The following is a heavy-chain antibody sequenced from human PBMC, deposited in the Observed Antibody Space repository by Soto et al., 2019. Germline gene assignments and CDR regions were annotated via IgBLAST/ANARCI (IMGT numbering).Heavy chain of an antibody. V-gene: IGHV1-2*02. D-gene: IGHD5-18*01. CDR1: GYTFTAYY. CDR3: ARNMGYCYGPDSGNGHGV. CDR2: INPKFGDT. Sequence: QVQLVQSGAEVKEPGDSVRVSCEASGYTFTAYYIHWVRQVPGQGLEWMGWINPKFGDTTYAQDYQVRVTMTRDMSISTVYMELGRLTSDDTAIYYCARNMGYCYGPDSGNGHGVWGQGTTVTVFS. J-gene: IGHJ6*02.